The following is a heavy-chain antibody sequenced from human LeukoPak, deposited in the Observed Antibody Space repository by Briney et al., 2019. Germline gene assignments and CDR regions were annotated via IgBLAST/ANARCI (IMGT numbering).Heavy chain of an antibody. CDR3: ARVWKLGSGSYPGSYYYYGMDV. V-gene: IGHV4-4*07. CDR2: IYTSGST. D-gene: IGHD3-10*01. CDR1: GGSISSYY. Sequence: SETLSLTCTVAGGSISSYYWSWIRQPAGKGLEWIGRIYTSGSTNYNPSLKSRVTMSVDTSKNQFSLKLSSVTAADTAVYYCARVWKLGSGSYPGSYYYYGMDVWGQGTTVTVSS. J-gene: IGHJ6*02.